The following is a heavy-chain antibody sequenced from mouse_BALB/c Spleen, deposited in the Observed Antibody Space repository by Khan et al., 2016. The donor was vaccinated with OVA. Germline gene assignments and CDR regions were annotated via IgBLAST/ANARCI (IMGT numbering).Heavy chain of an antibody. D-gene: IGHD1-1*01. CDR1: GYTFTSYW. V-gene: IGHV1S81*02. J-gene: IGHJ2*01. CDR3: ARIKKIVATYFDY. Sequence: VQLQQSGAELVKAGASVKMSCKASGYTFTSYWMHWVKQRLGQGLEWFAETNPTNGRTYYNEKFKSKATRTVDKSSSTAYMLLSGPTFEDSAVYYCARIKKIVATYFDYWGQGTTLTVSS. CDR2: TNPTNGRT.